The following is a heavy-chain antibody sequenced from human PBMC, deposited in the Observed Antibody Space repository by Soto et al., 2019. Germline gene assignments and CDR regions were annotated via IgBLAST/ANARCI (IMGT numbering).Heavy chain of an antibody. D-gene: IGHD4-17*01. V-gene: IGHV4-38-2*01. J-gene: IGHJ6*02. CDR2: IYHSGTT. Sequence: PSETLSLTCAVSGDSISSIYYWAWIRQPPGKILEWIGSIYHSGTTYYNPSLKSRVTISVDTSKNQFSLKLSSVTAADTAVYYCARGTTVTSYYGMDVWGQGTTVTVS. CDR1: GDSISSIYY. CDR3: ARGTTVTSYYGMDV.